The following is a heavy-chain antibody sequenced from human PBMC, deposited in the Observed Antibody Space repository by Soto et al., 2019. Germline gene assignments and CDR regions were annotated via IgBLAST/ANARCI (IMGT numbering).Heavy chain of an antibody. Sequence: QVQLVQSGAEVKKPGSSVQVSCKASGGTFSSYTISWVRQAPGQGLEWMGRSIPILGIANYAQKFQGRVTITADKSTSTAYMELSSLRSEDTAVYYCAIAVAGTHGMDVWGQGTTVTVSS. V-gene: IGHV1-69*02. J-gene: IGHJ6*02. CDR3: AIAVAGTHGMDV. CDR1: GGTFSSYT. D-gene: IGHD6-19*01. CDR2: SIPILGIA.